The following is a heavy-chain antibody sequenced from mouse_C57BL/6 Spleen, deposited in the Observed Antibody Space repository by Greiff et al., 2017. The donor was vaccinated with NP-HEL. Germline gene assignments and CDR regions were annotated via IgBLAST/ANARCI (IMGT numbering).Heavy chain of an antibody. D-gene: IGHD2-1*01. CDR1: GFTFTDYY. CDR3: ARFLRIYYGLYYAMDY. V-gene: IGHV7-3*01. CDR2: IRNKANGYTT. J-gene: IGHJ4*01. Sequence: EVQRVESGGGLVQPGGSLSLSCAASGFTFTDYYMSWVRQPPGKALEWLGFIRNKANGYTTEYSASVKGRFTISRDNSQSILYLQMNALRAEDSATYYCARFLRIYYGLYYAMDYWGQGTSVTVSS.